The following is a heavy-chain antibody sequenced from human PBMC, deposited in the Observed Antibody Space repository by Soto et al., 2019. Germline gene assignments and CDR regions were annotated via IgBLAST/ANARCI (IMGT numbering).Heavy chain of an antibody. CDR1: GFTFSSYA. Sequence: GGSLRLSCAASGFTFSSYAMHWVRQAPGKGLEWVAVISYDGSNKYYADSVKGRFTISRDNSKNTLYLQMNSLRAEDTAVYYCARGDIVVVPADTYGMDVWGQGTTVTVSS. CDR3: ARGDIVVVPADTYGMDV. V-gene: IGHV3-30-3*01. D-gene: IGHD2-2*01. J-gene: IGHJ6*02. CDR2: ISYDGSNK.